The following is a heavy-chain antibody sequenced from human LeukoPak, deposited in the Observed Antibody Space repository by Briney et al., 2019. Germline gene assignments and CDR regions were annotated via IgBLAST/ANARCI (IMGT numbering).Heavy chain of an antibody. V-gene: IGHV3-11*04. Sequence: GGSQRLSCAASGFTFSDYYMSWIRLAPGKGLEWVSYISSSGSTIYYADSVKGRFTISRDNAKNSLYLQMDSMRAEDTAVYYCARDKYYYDSSGLWGYWGQGTLVTASS. CDR1: GFTFSDYY. J-gene: IGHJ4*02. D-gene: IGHD3-22*01. CDR3: ARDKYYYDSSGLWGY. CDR2: ISSSGSTI.